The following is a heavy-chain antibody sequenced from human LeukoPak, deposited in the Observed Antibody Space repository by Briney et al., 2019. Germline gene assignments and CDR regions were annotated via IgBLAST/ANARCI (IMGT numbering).Heavy chain of an antibody. V-gene: IGHV3-74*01. D-gene: IGHD5-24*01. Sequence: QPGGSLRLSCETAGFTFSSYVMHWVRRTPGKGLVWVSRISHDVIISYADSVKGRFTISRDNAKNTLILQMNSLRVEDTAVYYCARDWVYKIDYWGRGTLVTVSS. CDR2: ISHDVII. J-gene: IGHJ4*02. CDR3: ARDWVYKIDY. CDR1: GFTFSSYV.